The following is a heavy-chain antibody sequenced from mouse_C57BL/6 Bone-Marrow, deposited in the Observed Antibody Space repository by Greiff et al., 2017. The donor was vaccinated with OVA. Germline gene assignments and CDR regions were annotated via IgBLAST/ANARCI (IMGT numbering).Heavy chain of an antibody. CDR3: ARPHYGNSYWYFDV. CDR2: INNDSSTI. D-gene: IGHD1-1*01. V-gene: IGHV4-1*01. Sequence: DVQLQESGGGLVQPGGSLKLSCAASGFDFSRYWMSWVRRAPGKGLELIGEINNDSSTINYAPSLKDKFIISRDNTKNTLYLQMSKVRSEDTALYDWARPHYGNSYWYFDVWGTGTTVTVSS. J-gene: IGHJ1*03. CDR1: GFDFSRYW.